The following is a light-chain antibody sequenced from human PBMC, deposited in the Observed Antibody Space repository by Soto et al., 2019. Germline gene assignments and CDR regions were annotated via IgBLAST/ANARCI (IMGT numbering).Light chain of an antibody. CDR2: SDN. J-gene: IGLJ2*01. V-gene: IGLV1-44*01. CDR3: SSYTSSSTVV. CDR1: SSNIGSNL. Sequence: QSVLTQSPSASGTPGQRVTISCSGSSSNIGSNLVNWYQQLPGTAPKLLMYSDNQRPSGVPDRFSGSKSGTSASLAISGLQSEDEADYYCSSYTSSSTVVFGGGTKVTVL.